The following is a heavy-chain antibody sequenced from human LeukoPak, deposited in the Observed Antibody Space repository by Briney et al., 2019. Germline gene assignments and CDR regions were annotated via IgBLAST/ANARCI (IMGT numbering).Heavy chain of an antibody. D-gene: IGHD3-22*01. CDR1: GFTFDDYA. CDR2: ISWNSGSI. J-gene: IGHJ4*02. V-gene: IGHV3-9*01. Sequence: PRGSLRLSCAASGFTFDDYAMHWVRQAPGKGLEWVSGISWNSGSIGYADSVKGRFTISRDNAKNSLYLQMNSLRAEDTALYYCAKDGDYYDSSGPFDYWGQGTLVAVSS. CDR3: AKDGDYYDSSGPFDY.